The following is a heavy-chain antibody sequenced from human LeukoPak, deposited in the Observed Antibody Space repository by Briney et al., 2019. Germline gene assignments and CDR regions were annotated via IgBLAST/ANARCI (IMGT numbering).Heavy chain of an antibody. CDR2: VYYTGNT. Sequence: SETLSLTCTVSGGSISSYYWGWIRQPPGKGLEWIGSVYYTGNTYYNASLKSRVTIVIDTSKNQISLRLTSVTATDTAMYYCARQTGSGLFTIPGGQGTLVTVSS. CDR1: GGSISSYY. V-gene: IGHV4-39*01. D-gene: IGHD3/OR15-3a*01. CDR3: ARQTGSGLFTIP. J-gene: IGHJ4*02.